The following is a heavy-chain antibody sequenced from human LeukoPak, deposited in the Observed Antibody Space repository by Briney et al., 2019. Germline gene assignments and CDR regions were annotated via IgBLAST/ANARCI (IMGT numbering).Heavy chain of an antibody. V-gene: IGHV3-74*01. D-gene: IGHD6-25*01. CDR3: AKFFPPSGGSSGWSWVIDH. J-gene: IGHJ5*02. CDR2: VNTDGSDI. Sequence: GGSLRLSCAASGFTFSSYWMHWVRQAPAKGLVWVSRVNTDGSDISYADSVKGRFTISRDSSKNTLFLQMYSLRAEDTAVYYCAKFFPPSGGSSGWSWVIDHWGQGTLVTVSS. CDR1: GFTFSSYW.